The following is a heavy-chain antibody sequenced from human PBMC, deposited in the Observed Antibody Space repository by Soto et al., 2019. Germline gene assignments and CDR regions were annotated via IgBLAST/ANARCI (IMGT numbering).Heavy chain of an antibody. CDR1: GGTFSIYA. CDR3: ARDGEKYSSGWYYGMDV. Sequence: SVKVSCKASGGTFSIYAISWVLQAPGQGLERMGGIIPIFGTPNYAQKFQGRVTITADKSTSTAYMVLSSLRADDTAVYYCARDGEKYSSGWYYGMDVWGQGTTVTVSS. J-gene: IGHJ6*02. V-gene: IGHV1-69*06. CDR2: IIPIFGTP. D-gene: IGHD6-19*01.